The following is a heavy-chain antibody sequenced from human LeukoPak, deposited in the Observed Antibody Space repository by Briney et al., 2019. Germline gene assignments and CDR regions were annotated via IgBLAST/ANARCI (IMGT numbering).Heavy chain of an antibody. Sequence: ASVKVSCKASGYTFTTYAMHWVRQAPGQRPEWMGWLNAYDGDTRSSQRFQGRLTITWDTSATTAYMEMSSLSSEDTAMYYCARTDGSGSYYTNWGQGTLVTVSS. J-gene: IGHJ4*02. V-gene: IGHV1-3*01. D-gene: IGHD3-10*01. CDR1: GYTFTTYA. CDR2: LNAYDGDT. CDR3: ARTDGSGSYYTN.